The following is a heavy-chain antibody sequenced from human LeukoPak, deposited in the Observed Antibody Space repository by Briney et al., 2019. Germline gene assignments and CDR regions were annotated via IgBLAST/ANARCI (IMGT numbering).Heavy chain of an antibody. CDR1: GGSISSGGYS. CDR3: AGHHPRNTVDF. V-gene: IGHV4-30-2*01. Sequence: SETLSLTCTVSGGSISSGGYSWSWIRQPPGKGLEWIGYIYHSGSTYYNPSLKSRVTISVDRSKNQFSLKLSSVTAADTAVYYCAGHHPRNTVDFWGQGTLVTVSS. J-gene: IGHJ4*02. D-gene: IGHD2/OR15-2a*01. CDR2: IYHSGST.